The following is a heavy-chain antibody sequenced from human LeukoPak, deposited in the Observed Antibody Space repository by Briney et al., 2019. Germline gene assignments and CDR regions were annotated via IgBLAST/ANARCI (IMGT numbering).Heavy chain of an antibody. CDR2: ISSGSTTI. D-gene: IGHD6-19*01. Sequence: PGGSLRLSCATSGLTLSSYSMNWVRQAPGKGVEWISYISSGSTTIYYADSVKGRFTISRDNAKNSLYLQMNSLRAEDTAVYYCARDVEQWLVRVYYFDYWGQGTLVTVSS. V-gene: IGHV3-48*01. CDR3: ARDVEQWLVRVYYFDY. CDR1: GLTLSSYS. J-gene: IGHJ4*02.